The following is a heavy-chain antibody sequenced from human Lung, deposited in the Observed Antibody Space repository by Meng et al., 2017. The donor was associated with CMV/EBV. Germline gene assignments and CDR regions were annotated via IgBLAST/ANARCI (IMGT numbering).Heavy chain of an antibody. J-gene: IGHJ5*02. CDR1: GFSLSTSGMR. D-gene: IGHD6-13*01. CDR3: ARDAAGYSIFDP. CDR2: IDWDDDK. Sequence: SGPTLVKPTQTLTLTCTFSGFSLSTSGMRVSWIRQPPGKALEWLARIDWDDDKFYSTSLKTRLTISKDTSKNQVVLTMTNMDPVDTATYYCARDAAGYSIFDPWXQGTLVXVSS. V-gene: IGHV2-70D*14.